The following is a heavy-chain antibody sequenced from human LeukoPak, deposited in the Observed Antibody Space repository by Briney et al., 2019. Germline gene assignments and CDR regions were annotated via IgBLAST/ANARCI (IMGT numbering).Heavy chain of an antibody. CDR1: GGSISSSSYY. J-gene: IGHJ4*02. CDR3: ARGPRFDY. Sequence: PSETLSLTCTVSGGSISSSSYYWGWIRQPPGKGLEWIGSIYYSGSTYYNPSLKSRVTISVDASKNQFSLKLSSVTAADTAVYYCARGPRFDYWGQGTLVTVSS. CDR2: IYYSGST. V-gene: IGHV4-39*01.